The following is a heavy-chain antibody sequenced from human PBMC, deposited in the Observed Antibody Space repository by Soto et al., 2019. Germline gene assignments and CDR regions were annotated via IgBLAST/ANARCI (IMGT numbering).Heavy chain of an antibody. CDR3: ARPRGTMIVVVPDAFDI. V-gene: IGHV5-51*01. Sequence: GESLKISCKGSGYSFTSYWIGWVRQMPGKGLEWMGIIYPGDSDTRYSPSFQGQVTISADKSISTAYLQWSSQKASDTAMYYCARPRGTMIVVVPDAFDIWGQGTMVTVSS. D-gene: IGHD3-22*01. J-gene: IGHJ3*02. CDR2: IYPGDSDT. CDR1: GYSFTSYW.